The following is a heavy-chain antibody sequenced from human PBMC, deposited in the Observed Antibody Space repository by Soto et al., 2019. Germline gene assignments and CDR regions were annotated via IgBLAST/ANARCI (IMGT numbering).Heavy chain of an antibody. CDR3: ARDGATMVRGVIITSSRFDY. D-gene: IGHD3-10*01. V-gene: IGHV3-21*01. CDR2: ISSSSSYI. CDR1: GFTFSSYS. J-gene: IGHJ4*02. Sequence: EVQLVESGGGLVKPGGSLRLSCAASGFTFSSYSMNWVRQAPGKGLEWVSSISSSSSYIYYADSVKGRFTISRDNAKNSLYLQMNSLRAEDTAVYYCARDGATMVRGVIITSSRFDYWGQGTLVTVSS.